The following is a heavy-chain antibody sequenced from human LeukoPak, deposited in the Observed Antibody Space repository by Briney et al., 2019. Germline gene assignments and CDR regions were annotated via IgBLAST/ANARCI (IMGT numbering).Heavy chain of an antibody. CDR2: ISYYYGNK. J-gene: IGHJ5*02. V-gene: IGHV1-18*01. D-gene: IGHD3-3*01. CDR3: ARITYDLWSGYYMPDDP. Sequence: GASVKVPCKASGYTFTNYGISWVRQAPGQGLERMGWISYYYGNKDYAQKLRGRVTMTTDTSTSTAYMELRSLRSDDTAVYYCARITYDLWSGYYMPDDPWGQGTLVTVSS. CDR1: GYTFTNYG.